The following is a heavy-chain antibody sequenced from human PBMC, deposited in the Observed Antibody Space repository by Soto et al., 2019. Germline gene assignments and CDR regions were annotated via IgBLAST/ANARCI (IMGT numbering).Heavy chain of an antibody. V-gene: IGHV1-69*02. J-gene: IGHJ4*01. CDR2: IIPLFGIL. D-gene: IGHD3-10*01. CDR1: GGTFSNHL. Sequence: QVQLVQSGAEVKKPGSSVNVSCKASGGTFSNHLISWVRQAPGQGLEWMGTIIPLFGILNYAQTFQGRVNISTDKSTRTAYIELSSLRSDDTAVYYCASGSLYAAGSYPVDYWGQGTLVTVSS. CDR3: ASGSLYAAGSYPVDY.